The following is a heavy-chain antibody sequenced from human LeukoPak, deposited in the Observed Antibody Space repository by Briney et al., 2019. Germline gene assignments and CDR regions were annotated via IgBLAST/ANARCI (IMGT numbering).Heavy chain of an antibody. CDR2: ISYDGNDR. V-gene: IGHV3-30*18. CDR3: AKVSVSWQLVLGAFDS. Sequence: TGGSLRLSCAASGFTFRTYAMHWVRQSPGKGLEWLAIISYDGNDRYYAESVKGRFTVSRDNSKNNLLLQMDSLRPEDSAVYYCAKVSVSWQLVLGAFDSWGQGTLVTVSS. J-gene: IGHJ4*02. CDR1: GFTFRTYA. D-gene: IGHD6-6*01.